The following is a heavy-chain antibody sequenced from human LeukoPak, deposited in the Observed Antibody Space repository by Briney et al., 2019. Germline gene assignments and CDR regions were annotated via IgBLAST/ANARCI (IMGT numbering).Heavy chain of an antibody. CDR3: ARVSIAAAEDY. J-gene: IGHJ4*02. V-gene: IGHV3-30*04. CDR2: ISYDGSNK. Sequence: PGRSLRLSCAASGFTFSSYAMHWVRQAPGKGLEWVAVISYDGSNKYYADSVKGRFTISRDNSKNTLYLQMNSLRAEDTAVYYCARVSIAAAEDYWGQGTLVTVSS. D-gene: IGHD6-13*01. CDR1: GFTFSSYA.